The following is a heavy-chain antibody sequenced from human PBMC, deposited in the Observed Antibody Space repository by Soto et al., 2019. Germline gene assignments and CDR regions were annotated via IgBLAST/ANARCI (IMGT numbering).Heavy chain of an antibody. D-gene: IGHD3-10*01. CDR3: ARAGEMVRGVMYYFDY. CDR2: IDYSGST. V-gene: IGHV4-31*03. J-gene: IGHJ4*02. CDR1: GGSITSGDYY. Sequence: SETQSLTCTVSGGSITSGDYYWSWIRQHPGKGLEWIGYIDYSGSTYYNPSLKSRVTISVVTSKNQFSLKLTSVTAADTAVYYCARAGEMVRGVMYYFDYWGQGTLVTVSS.